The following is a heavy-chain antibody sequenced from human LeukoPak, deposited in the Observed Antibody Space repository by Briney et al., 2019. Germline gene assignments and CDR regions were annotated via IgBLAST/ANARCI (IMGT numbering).Heavy chain of an antibody. V-gene: IGHV1-69*05. J-gene: IGHJ5*02. CDR3: GLELGRDNWNYGGTWFDP. Sequence: ASVKVSCKASGGTFSSYAISWVRQAPGQGLEWMGGIIPVFGTANYAQKFQARVTITTDESTSTAYMELSSLRSEDTAVYYCGLELGRDNWNYGGTWFDPWGQGTWSPSPQ. CDR1: GGTFSSYA. CDR2: IIPVFGTA. D-gene: IGHD1-7*01.